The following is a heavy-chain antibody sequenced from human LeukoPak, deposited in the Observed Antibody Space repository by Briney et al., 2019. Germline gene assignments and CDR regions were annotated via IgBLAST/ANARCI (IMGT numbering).Heavy chain of an antibody. CDR2: IKQDGSDK. CDR1: GISFSSYW. CDR3: ASAWCMDV. Sequence: GGSLRLSCAASGISFSSYWMSWVRQAPGKGLEWVANIKQDGSDKNYVDFVKGRFTISRDNAKNALYLQMNSLRAEDTAVYYCASAWCMDVWGQGTTVTVSS. D-gene: IGHD2-8*02. J-gene: IGHJ6*02. V-gene: IGHV3-7*01.